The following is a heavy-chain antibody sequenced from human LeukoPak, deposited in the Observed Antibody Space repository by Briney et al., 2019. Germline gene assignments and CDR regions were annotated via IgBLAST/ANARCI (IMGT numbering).Heavy chain of an antibody. D-gene: IGHD3-3*02. CDR1: GGSISSCY. CDR3: ARDSVGMMRDGISD. Sequence: SETLSLTCTVSGGSISSCYWSWIRQPAGKGLEWIGRIYTSGSTNYNPSLKSRVTMSVDTSKNQFSLKLSSVTAADTAVYYCARDSVGMMRDGISDWGQGTLVTVSS. CDR2: IYTSGST. J-gene: IGHJ4*02. V-gene: IGHV4-4*07.